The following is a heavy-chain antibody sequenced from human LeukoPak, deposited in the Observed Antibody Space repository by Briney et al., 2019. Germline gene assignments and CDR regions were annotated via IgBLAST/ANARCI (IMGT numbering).Heavy chain of an antibody. V-gene: IGHV3-23*01. Sequence: GGSLRLSCAASGFTFSSYAMSWVRQAPGKGLEWVSAISGSGGSTYYADSVKGRFTISRDNSKNTLYLQMNSLRAEDTAVYYCARDLYYYDSSTHNWFDPWGQGTLVTVSS. CDR1: GFTFSSYA. CDR2: ISGSGGST. CDR3: ARDLYYYDSSTHNWFDP. J-gene: IGHJ5*02. D-gene: IGHD3-22*01.